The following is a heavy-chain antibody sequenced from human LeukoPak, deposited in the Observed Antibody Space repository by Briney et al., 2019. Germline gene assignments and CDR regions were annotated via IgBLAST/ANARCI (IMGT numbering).Heavy chain of an antibody. V-gene: IGHV4-59*01. Sequence: PSETLSLTCTVSGGSISSYYWSWIRQPPGKGLEWIGYIYYSGSTNYNPSLKSRVTISVDTSKNQFSLKLSSVTAADTAVYYCASGAVGSGWKIEYFHHWGQGTLVTVSS. J-gene: IGHJ1*01. CDR2: IYYSGST. D-gene: IGHD6-19*01. CDR1: GGSISSYY. CDR3: ASGAVGSGWKIEYFHH.